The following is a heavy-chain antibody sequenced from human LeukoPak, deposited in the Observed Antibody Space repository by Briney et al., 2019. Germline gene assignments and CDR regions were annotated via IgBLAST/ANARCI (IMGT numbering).Heavy chain of an antibody. CDR3: ARVDIRSGGNYGMDV. CDR1: GGSISSGDYY. D-gene: IGHD2-15*01. Sequence: SETLSLTCTVSGGSISSGDYYWSWIRQPPGKGLEWIGYIYYSGSTYYNPSLKSRVTISVDTSKNQFSLTLTSVTAADTAVFYCARVDIRSGGNYGMDVWGQGTTVTVSS. V-gene: IGHV4-30-4*01. J-gene: IGHJ6*02. CDR2: IYYSGST.